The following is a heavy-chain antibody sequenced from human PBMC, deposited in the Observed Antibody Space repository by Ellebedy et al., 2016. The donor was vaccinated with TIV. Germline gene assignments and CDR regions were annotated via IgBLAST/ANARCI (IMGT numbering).Heavy chain of an antibody. D-gene: IGHD5/OR15-5a*01. J-gene: IGHJ4*02. Sequence: PGGSLRLSCAASGFISNNYWMSWVRQAPGKGLEWVAAIQQDGSGEYYVDSVKGRFTISRDNAKSSLYLQMNSLRAEDTAMYYCARGPRGLHTGLAYWGQGTLVTVSS. CDR1: GFISNNYW. CDR2: IQQDGSGE. V-gene: IGHV3-7*03. CDR3: ARGPRGLHTGLAY.